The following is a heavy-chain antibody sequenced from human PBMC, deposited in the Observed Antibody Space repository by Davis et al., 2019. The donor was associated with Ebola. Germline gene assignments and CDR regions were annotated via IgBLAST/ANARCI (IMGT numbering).Heavy chain of an antibody. CDR3: ARDTTYSSGSDI. D-gene: IGHD6-19*01. CDR2: MNPNRGNT. CDR1: GGTFSSYA. Sequence: AASVKVSCKASGGTFSSYAISWVRQAPGQGLEWMGWMNPNRGNTGYAQKFQGRVTMTRNTSISTAYMELSSLRSEDTAVYYCARDTTYSSGSDIWGQGTMVTVSS. V-gene: IGHV1-8*02. J-gene: IGHJ3*02.